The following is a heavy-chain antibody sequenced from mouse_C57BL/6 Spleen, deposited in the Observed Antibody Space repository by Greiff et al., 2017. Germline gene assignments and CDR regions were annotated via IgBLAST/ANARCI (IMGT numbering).Heavy chain of an antibody. D-gene: IGHD2-4*01. Sequence: YASKFQGKATITADTSSNTAYLQLSSLTSEDTAVYYCTTYDSYYFDYWGQGTTLTVSS. J-gene: IGHJ2*01. CDR3: TTYDSYYFDY. V-gene: IGHV14-4*01.